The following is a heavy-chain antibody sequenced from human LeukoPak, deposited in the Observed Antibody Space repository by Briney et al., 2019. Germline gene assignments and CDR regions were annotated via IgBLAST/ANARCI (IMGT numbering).Heavy chain of an antibody. CDR2: ISGYGDGT. CDR3: AKPTYETYYYDSSGSF. CDR1: GFTFSSYA. J-gene: IGHJ4*02. D-gene: IGHD3-22*01. V-gene: IGHV3-23*01. Sequence: GGSLRLSCAASGFTFSSYAMSWVRQAPGKGLEWVSLISGYGDGTYYVDSVKGRFTISRDNSKNTLYLQMNSLRVEDTAVYYCAKPTYETYYYDSSGSFWGQGTLVTVSS.